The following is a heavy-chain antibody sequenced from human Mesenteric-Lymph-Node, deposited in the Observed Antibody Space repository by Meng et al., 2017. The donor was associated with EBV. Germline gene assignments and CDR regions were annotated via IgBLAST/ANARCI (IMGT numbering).Heavy chain of an antibody. CDR2: IYYSGSI. Sequence: EDGPAVVKPYGLLPPTCLVSCAPVSSSCDYWGWIRQPPGKGLEWIGSIYYSGSIYYNPSLKSRVTISVDTSKNQFSLKLSSVTAADTAVYYCARTYYYDSSGYAPFDYWGQGTLVTVSS. CDR3: ARTYYYDSSGYAPFDY. D-gene: IGHD3-22*01. CDR1: CAPVSSSCDY. J-gene: IGHJ4*02. V-gene: IGHV4-39*07.